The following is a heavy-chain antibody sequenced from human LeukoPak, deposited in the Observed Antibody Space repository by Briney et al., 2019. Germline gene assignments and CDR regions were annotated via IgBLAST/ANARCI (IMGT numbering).Heavy chain of an antibody. CDR1: GGSISSGSYY. V-gene: IGHV4-61*02. Sequence: SETLSPTCTVSGGSISSGSYYWSWIRQPAGKGLEWIGRIYTSGSTNYNPSLKSRVTISVDTSKNQFSLKLSSVTAADTAVYYCARADIVDTFIDYWGQGTLVTVSS. J-gene: IGHJ4*02. CDR3: ARADIVDTFIDY. CDR2: IYTSGST. D-gene: IGHD5-12*01.